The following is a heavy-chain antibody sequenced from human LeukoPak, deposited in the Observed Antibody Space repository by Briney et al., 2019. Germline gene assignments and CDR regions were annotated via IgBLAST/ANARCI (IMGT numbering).Heavy chain of an antibody. CDR2: INHSGST. D-gene: IGHD2-21*02. V-gene: IGHV4-39*07. J-gene: IGHJ4*02. CDR3: ARGGYCGGDCYFYY. Sequence: SETLSLTCTVSGGSISSSSYYWGWIRQPPGKGLEWIGEINHSGSTNYNPSLKSRVTISVDTSKNQFSLKLSSVTAADTAVYYCARGGYCGGDCYFYYWGQGTLVTVSS. CDR1: GGSISSSSYY.